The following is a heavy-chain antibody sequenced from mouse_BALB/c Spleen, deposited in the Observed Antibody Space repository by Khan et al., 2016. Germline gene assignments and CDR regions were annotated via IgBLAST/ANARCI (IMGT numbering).Heavy chain of an antibody. V-gene: IGHV1-87*01. CDR1: GYTFTSYW. CDR3: ASYYGSSYDYFDY. CDR2: IYPGDGDT. J-gene: IGHJ2*01. Sequence: QVRLQQSGAELARPGASVKLSCKASGYTFTSYWMHWVNQRPGQGLEWIGAIYPGDGDTSYTQKFKGKATLTADTSSSTAYVQLSSLASEDSAVYYCASYYGSSYDYFDYWGQGTTLTVSS. D-gene: IGHD1-1*01.